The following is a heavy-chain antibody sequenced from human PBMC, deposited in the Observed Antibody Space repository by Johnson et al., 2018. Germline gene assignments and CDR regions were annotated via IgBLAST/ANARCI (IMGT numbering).Heavy chain of an antibody. CDR3: SRRRIAGGWFDP. D-gene: IGHD6-6*01. J-gene: IGHJ5*02. CDR1: GGSISSSSYF. V-gene: IGHV4-39*01. CDR2: ISYSGST. Sequence: QVQLQESGPGLVKPSETLSLTCTVSGGSISSSSYFWGWIRQPPGTGLEWIGSISYSGSTSSNPSLKSRVTISVDTSKNQFSLKLSPVTAADTAGYYWSRRRIAGGWFDPWGQGTLVTVSS.